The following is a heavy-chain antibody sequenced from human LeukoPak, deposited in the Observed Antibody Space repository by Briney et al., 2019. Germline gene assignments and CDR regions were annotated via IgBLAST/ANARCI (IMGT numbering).Heavy chain of an antibody. V-gene: IGHV4-30-2*01. CDR1: GGSISSGGYS. CDR2: IYHSGST. Sequence: PSETLSLTCAVSGGSISSGGYSWSWIRQPPGKGLEWIGYIYHSGSTYYNPSLKSRVTISVDRSKNQFSLKLSSVTAADTAVYYCARVANYYDSSGYYFGYFQHWGQGTLVTVSS. CDR3: ARVANYYDSSGYYFGYFQH. D-gene: IGHD3-22*01. J-gene: IGHJ1*01.